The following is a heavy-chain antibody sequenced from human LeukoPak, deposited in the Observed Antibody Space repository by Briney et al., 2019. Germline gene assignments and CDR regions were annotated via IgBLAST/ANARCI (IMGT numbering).Heavy chain of an antibody. J-gene: IGHJ3*02. Sequence: GGSLRLSCAASGFTFSSYAMHWVRQAPGKGLEYVSAISSNGGSTYYANSVKGRFTISRDNSKNTLYLQMGSLRAEDMAVYYCASFSIAVAGTRGAFAIWGQGTMVAVSS. CDR2: ISSNGGST. D-gene: IGHD6-19*01. CDR3: ASFSIAVAGTRGAFAI. CDR1: GFTFSSYA. V-gene: IGHV3-64*01.